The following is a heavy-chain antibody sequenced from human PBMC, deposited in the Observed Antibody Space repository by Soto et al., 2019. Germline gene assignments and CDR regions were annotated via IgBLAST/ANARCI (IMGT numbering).Heavy chain of an antibody. CDR1: GFTFSNYA. Sequence: GGSLRLSCAASGFTFSNYAMSWVRQAPGKGLEWVSAISGTTDSTYYADSVKGRFTISRDNSKNTLYLQMNSLRAEDTAVYYCAKVGGGYCSGTSCYSPLDYWGQGTLVTVSS. V-gene: IGHV3-23*01. J-gene: IGHJ4*02. CDR2: ISGTTDST. CDR3: AKVGGGYCSGTSCYSPLDY. D-gene: IGHD2-2*02.